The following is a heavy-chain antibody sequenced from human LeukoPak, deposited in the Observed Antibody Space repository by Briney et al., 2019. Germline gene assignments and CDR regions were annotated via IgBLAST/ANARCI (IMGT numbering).Heavy chain of an antibody. J-gene: IGHJ4*02. CDR1: GFSFSSYG. Sequence: GRSLRLSCAASGFSFSSYGMHWVRQAPGKGPEWVAVIWHDGSNEYYADSVKGRFTISRDNSKNTLYLQMNNLRAEDTAVYYCARASGSYDYWGQGTLVPVSS. V-gene: IGHV3-33*01. CDR3: ARASGSYDY. CDR2: IWHDGSNE. D-gene: IGHD1-26*01.